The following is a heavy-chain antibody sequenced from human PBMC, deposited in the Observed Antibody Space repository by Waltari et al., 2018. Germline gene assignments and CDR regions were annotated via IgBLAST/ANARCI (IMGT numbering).Heavy chain of an antibody. D-gene: IGHD3-3*01. CDR2: VYFSGSA. V-gene: IGHV4-59*01. J-gene: IGHJ4*02. CDR3: ARGVGVIIIPYFDQ. Sequence: QVQLQESGPGLVKPSETLSLTCTVSGGSISSYYWSWIRQPPGKGLEWIGYVYFSGSANYNPSLRSRPTISIDTSKNQFSLKLSSVTAADTAVYYCARGVGVIIIPYFDQWGQGIPVTVSS. CDR1: GGSISSYY.